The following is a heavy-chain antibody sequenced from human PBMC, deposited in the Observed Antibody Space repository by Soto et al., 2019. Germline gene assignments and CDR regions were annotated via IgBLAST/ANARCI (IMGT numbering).Heavy chain of an antibody. D-gene: IGHD5-18*01. J-gene: IGHJ4*02. Sequence: EVQLLESGGGLVQPGGSLRLSCTASGFSFSSYVMSWVRQAPGKGLEWVSDSDADAGNTYYADSVKGRFTISRDNSKNTLERQMNSLSADDTAVYYWAKAGYSVFCDSWGQGTLVTVSS. CDR3: AKAGYSVFCDS. V-gene: IGHV3-23*01. CDR2: SDADAGNT. CDR1: GFSFSSYV.